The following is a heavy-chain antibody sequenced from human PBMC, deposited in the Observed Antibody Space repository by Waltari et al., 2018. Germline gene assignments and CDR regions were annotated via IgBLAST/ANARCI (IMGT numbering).Heavy chain of an antibody. Sequence: QVQLQESGPGLVKPSETLSLTCTVSGGSISSYYWSWIRQPAGKGLEWIGRIYTSGSTNYNPSLKSRVTMSVDTSKNQFSLKLSSVTAADTAVYYCAKDKNVPIHVDIVATGAFDYWGQGTLVTVSS. CDR3: AKDKNVPIHVDIVATGAFDY. CDR1: GGSISSYY. J-gene: IGHJ4*02. CDR2: IYTSGST. D-gene: IGHD5-12*01. V-gene: IGHV4-4*07.